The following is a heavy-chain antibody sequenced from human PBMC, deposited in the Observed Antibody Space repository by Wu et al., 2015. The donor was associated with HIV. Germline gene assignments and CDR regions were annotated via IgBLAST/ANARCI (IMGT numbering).Heavy chain of an antibody. D-gene: IGHD3-22*01. CDR1: GYSISSGYY. CDR3: ARRNYYDSSGQGWYFDL. Sequence: QVQLQESGPGLVKPSETLSLTCAVSGYSISSGYYWGWIRQPPGKGLEWIGSIYHSGSTYYNPSLKSRVTISVDTSKNQFSLKLSSVTAADTAVYYCARRNYYDSSGQGWYFDLWGRGTLVTVSS. J-gene: IGHJ2*01. CDR2: IYHSGST. V-gene: IGHV4-38-2*01.